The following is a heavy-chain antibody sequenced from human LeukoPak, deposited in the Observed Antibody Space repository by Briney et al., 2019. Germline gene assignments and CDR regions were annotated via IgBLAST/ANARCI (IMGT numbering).Heavy chain of an antibody. CDR1: GGSIRNYY. Sequence: SETLSLTCTVSGGSIRNYYWSWIRQPAGKGLEWIGRIYSSGSTNNNPSFRSRVTMSVDTSNNQFSLKLTSVTAADTAVYYCARDGAAIRFDPWGQGTLVTVSS. CDR3: ARDGAAIRFDP. V-gene: IGHV4-4*07. CDR2: IYSSGST. D-gene: IGHD5-24*01. J-gene: IGHJ5*02.